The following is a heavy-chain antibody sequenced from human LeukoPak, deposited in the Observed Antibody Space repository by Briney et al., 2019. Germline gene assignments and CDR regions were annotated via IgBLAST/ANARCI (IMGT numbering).Heavy chain of an antibody. D-gene: IGHD3-22*01. J-gene: IGHJ3*02. CDR3: ARAGNYDSSGYYDAFDI. Sequence: ASVKVSCKASGYTFTSYYMHWVRQAPGQGLEWMGIINPSGGSTSYAQKFQGRVTMTRDTSASTVYMELSSLRSEDTAVYYCARAGNYDSSGYYDAFDIWGQGTMVTVSS. CDR1: GYTFTSYY. V-gene: IGHV1-46*01. CDR2: INPSGGST.